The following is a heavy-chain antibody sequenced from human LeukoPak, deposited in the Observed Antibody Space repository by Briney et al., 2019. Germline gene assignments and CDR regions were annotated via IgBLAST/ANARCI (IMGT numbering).Heavy chain of an antibody. J-gene: IGHJ5*02. CDR1: GDSVSSNSAA. CDR3: ASSTGVGATIFNWFDP. Sequence: SQTLSLTCAISGDSVSSNSAAWNWIRQSPSRGLEWLGGTYYRSKWYNDYAVSVKSRITISPDTSKNQFSLQLNSVTPEDTAVYYCASSTGVGATIFNWFDPWGQGTLVTVSS. CDR2: TYYRSKWYN. D-gene: IGHD1-26*01. V-gene: IGHV6-1*01.